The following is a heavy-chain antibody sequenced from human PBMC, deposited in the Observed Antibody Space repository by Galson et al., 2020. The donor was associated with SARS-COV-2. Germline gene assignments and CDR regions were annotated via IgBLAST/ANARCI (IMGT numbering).Heavy chain of an antibody. J-gene: IGHJ4*02. CDR1: GYTFTYYG. V-gene: IGHV1-18*01. D-gene: IGHD6-6*01. Sequence: ASVKVSCKASGYTFTYYGIAWVRQAPGQGLEWMGWISGYNGNTDYAQKFQGRFTMTTDTSTTTTYMELRSLRSDDTAIYYCARADDYSSSLTGDYWGQGTLVTVSS. CDR3: ARADDYSSSLTGDY. CDR2: ISGYNGNT.